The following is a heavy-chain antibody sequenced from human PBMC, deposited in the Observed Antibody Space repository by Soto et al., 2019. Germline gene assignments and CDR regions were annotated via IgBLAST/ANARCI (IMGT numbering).Heavy chain of an antibody. CDR1: GFTFSSYW. D-gene: IGHD2-15*01. J-gene: IGHJ4*02. CDR2: ISSDGSST. V-gene: IGHV3-74*01. CDR3: ARDKGVEMALFDY. Sequence: EVQLVESGGGLVQPGGSLRLSCAASGFTFSSYWMHWVRQAPGKGLVWVSRISSDGSSTSYADSVKGRFTISRDNAKNTLYLQMNSLRAEDTAVYYCARDKGVEMALFDYWGQGTLVTVSS.